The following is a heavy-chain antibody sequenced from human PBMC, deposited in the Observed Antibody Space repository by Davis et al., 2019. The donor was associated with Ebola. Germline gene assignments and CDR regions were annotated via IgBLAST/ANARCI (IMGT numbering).Heavy chain of an antibody. CDR1: EYSFTSYD. V-gene: IGHV1-8*01. D-gene: IGHD1-14*01. Sequence: ASVKVSCKASEYSFTSYDINWVRQATGQGLEWMGWMNPNSGNTCYAQKFQGRVTMTRNTSTNTAYMELSGLTSEDTAVYYCARERAGTRFDPWGQGTLVTVSS. J-gene: IGHJ5*02. CDR3: ARERAGTRFDP. CDR2: MNPNSGNT.